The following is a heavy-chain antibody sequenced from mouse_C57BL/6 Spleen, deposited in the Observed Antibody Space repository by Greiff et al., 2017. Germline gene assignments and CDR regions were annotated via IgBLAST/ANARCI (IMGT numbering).Heavy chain of an antibody. J-gene: IGHJ1*03. CDR3: ARLGYYGSSLYWYFDV. V-gene: IGHV1-82*01. CDR1: GYAFSSSW. Sequence: VKLMESGPELVKPGASVKISCKASGYAFSSSWMNWVKQRPGKGLEWIGRIYPGDGDTNYNGKFKGKATLTADKASSTAYMQLSSLTSEDSAVYFCARLGYYGSSLYWYFDVWGTGTTVTVSS. CDR2: IYPGDGDT. D-gene: IGHD1-1*01.